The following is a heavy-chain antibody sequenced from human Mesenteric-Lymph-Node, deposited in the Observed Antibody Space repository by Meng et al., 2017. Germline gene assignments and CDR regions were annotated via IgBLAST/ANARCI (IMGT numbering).Heavy chain of an antibody. J-gene: IGHJ4*02. V-gene: IGHV1-18*01. Sequence: SVKVSCKASGYTFTSYGISWVRQAPGQGLEWMGWISAYNGNTNYAQKLQGRVTMTTDTSTSTAYMELRSLRSDDTAVYYCARVGCSGRSSGWYRFYDYWGQGTLVTVSS. CDR2: ISAYNGNT. CDR1: GYTFTSYG. CDR3: ARVGCSGRSSGWYRFYDY. D-gene: IGHD6-19*01.